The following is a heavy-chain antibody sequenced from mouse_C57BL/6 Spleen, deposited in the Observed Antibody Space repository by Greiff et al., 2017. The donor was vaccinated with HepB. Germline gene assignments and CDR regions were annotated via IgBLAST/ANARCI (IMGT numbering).Heavy chain of an antibody. J-gene: IGHJ4*01. D-gene: IGHD1-1*01. CDR1: GYTFTSYW. CDR3: ASGQCSLGSNYAMDY. Sequence: VQLQQPGAELVKPGASVKMSCKASGYTFTSYWITWVKQRPGQGLEWIGDIYPGSGSTNYNEKFKSKATLTVDTSSSTAYMKLSSLTSEDSAVYYGASGQCSLGSNYAMDYWGQGASVTVSS. CDR2: IYPGSGST. V-gene: IGHV1-55*01.